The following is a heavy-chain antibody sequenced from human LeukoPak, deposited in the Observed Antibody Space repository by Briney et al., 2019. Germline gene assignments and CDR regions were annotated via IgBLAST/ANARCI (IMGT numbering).Heavy chain of an antibody. Sequence: GGSLRLSCAASGFTVSSNYMSWVPQAPGKGLEWVPVIYSGGSTYYADSVKGRFTISRDNSKNTLYLQMNSLRAEDTAVYYCARGGGWYGSDDYYFDYWGQGTLVTVSS. D-gene: IGHD6-19*01. CDR3: ARGGGWYGSDDYYFDY. CDR2: IYSGGST. V-gene: IGHV3-66*01. J-gene: IGHJ4*02. CDR1: GFTVSSNY.